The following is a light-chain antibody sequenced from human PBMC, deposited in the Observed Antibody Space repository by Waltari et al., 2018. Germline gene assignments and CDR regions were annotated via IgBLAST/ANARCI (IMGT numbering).Light chain of an antibody. CDR3: MQGLNLPLT. J-gene: IGKJ3*01. V-gene: IGKV2-29*01. CDR1: QSLLHSDGKTY. Sequence: DIVMTQTPLSLSVTLGQPATISCKSSQSLLHSDGKTYLFWYLQKPGQSPHLQIYEVSNRFPGVPDRFSGSGFGTDFTLMISRVEAEDVGIYYCMQGLNLPLTLGPGTKVDIK. CDR2: EVS.